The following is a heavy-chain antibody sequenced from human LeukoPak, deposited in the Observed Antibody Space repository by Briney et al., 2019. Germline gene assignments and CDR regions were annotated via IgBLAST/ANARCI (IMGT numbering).Heavy chain of an antibody. J-gene: IGHJ4*02. V-gene: IGHV3-74*01. Sequence: PGGSLRLSCAASGFTFRSYWMHWVRQAPRKGLVWVSRINSDGSSTSYADSVKGRFTISRDNAKNTLYLQMNSLRAEDTAVYYCVRYSGSYFSAFDYWGQGTLVTVSS. D-gene: IGHD1-26*01. CDR1: GFTFRSYW. CDR3: VRYSGSYFSAFDY. CDR2: INSDGSST.